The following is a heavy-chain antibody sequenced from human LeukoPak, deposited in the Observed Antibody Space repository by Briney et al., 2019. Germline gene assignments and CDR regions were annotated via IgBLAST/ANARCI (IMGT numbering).Heavy chain of an antibody. V-gene: IGHV3-66*01. J-gene: IGHJ4*02. Sequence: GGSLRLSCAASGFSVSGNYMSWVRQAPGKGLEWVSIVYGGGSTYYADAVKGRFTISRNTSKKTVYLQINSLRAEDTAVYYCARGLMTLFYFDFWGQGTLVTVAS. CDR3: ARGLMTLFYFDF. CDR1: GFSVSGNY. CDR2: VYGGGST.